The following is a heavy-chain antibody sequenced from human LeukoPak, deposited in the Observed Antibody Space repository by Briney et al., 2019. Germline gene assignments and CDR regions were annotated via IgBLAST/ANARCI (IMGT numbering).Heavy chain of an antibody. D-gene: IGHD3-22*01. V-gene: IGHV3-30*18. CDR2: ISYDGSSE. Sequence: PGRSLRLSCAASGFTFGTFGMHWVRQAPGKGLEWVAFISYDGSSEYDADSVKGRFTISRDNSENTVYLQMNSLRAEDTAVYYCAKSEVYYFGTSGGFDYWGQGTLVPVSS. J-gene: IGHJ4*02. CDR1: GFTFGTFG. CDR3: AKSEVYYFGTSGGFDY.